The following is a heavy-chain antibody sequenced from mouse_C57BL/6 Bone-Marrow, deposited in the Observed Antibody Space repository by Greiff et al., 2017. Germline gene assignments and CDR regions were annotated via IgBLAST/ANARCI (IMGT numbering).Heavy chain of an antibody. CDR1: GFTFSDYG. Sequence: EVQLVESGGGLVKPGGSLTLSCAASGFTFSDYGMHWVRQAPEKGLEWVAYISSGGSTIYYADTVKGRFTISRDNAKNTLFLQMTSLRSEDTAMYYCARRWLLRIYYAMDYWGQGTSVTVSS. V-gene: IGHV5-17*01. CDR3: ARRWLLRIYYAMDY. J-gene: IGHJ4*01. CDR2: ISSGGSTI. D-gene: IGHD2-3*01.